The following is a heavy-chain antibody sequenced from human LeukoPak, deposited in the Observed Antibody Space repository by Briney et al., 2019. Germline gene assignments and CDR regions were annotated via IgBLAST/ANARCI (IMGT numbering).Heavy chain of an antibody. D-gene: IGHD5-18*01. V-gene: IGHV1-2*02. Sequence: ASVKVSCKASGYTFTGYYMHWVRHAPGQGLEWMGWINPNSGGTNYAQKFQGRVTMTRDTSISTAYMELSRLRSDDTAVYYCARVRPVDTAMGHWGQGTLVTVSS. CDR1: GYTFTGYY. CDR3: ARVRPVDTAMGH. CDR2: INPNSGGT. J-gene: IGHJ4*02.